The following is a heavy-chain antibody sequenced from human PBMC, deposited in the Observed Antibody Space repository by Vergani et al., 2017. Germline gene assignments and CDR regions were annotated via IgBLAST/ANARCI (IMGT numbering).Heavy chain of an antibody. CDR3: AKANPRNSGYDYLYYYHTMDV. V-gene: IGHV3-23*01. Sequence: EVQLLESGGDLVQPGGSLRLSCAASGFTFNHYAMNWVRPAPGKGLEWVSGISGSGGSTYYAGSVKGRFTISRDSSKNTLYLQMNCLSARDTAVYYCAKANPRNSGYDYLYYYHTMDVGGQGTTVTVSS. D-gene: IGHD5-12*01. J-gene: IGHJ6*02. CDR2: ISGSGGST. CDR1: GFTFNHYA.